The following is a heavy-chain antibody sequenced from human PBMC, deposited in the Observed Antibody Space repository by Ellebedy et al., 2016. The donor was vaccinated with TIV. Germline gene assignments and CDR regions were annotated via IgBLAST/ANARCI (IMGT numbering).Heavy chain of an antibody. CDR2: INPSGGST. D-gene: IGHD5-18*01. CDR3: ARMGSYGYHYYYYMDV. J-gene: IGHJ6*03. Sequence: ASVKVSCKASGYTFTSYYMHWVRQAPGQGLEWMGIINPSGGSTSYAQKFQGRVTMTRDTSTSTVYMELSSLRSEHTAVYYCARMGSYGYHYYYYMDVWGKGTTVTVSS. CDR1: GYTFTSYY. V-gene: IGHV1-46*01.